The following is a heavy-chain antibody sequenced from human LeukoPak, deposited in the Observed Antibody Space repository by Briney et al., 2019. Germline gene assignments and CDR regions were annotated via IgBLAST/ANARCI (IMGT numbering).Heavy chain of an antibody. CDR2: IYYSGNT. D-gene: IGHD3-22*01. V-gene: IGHV4-39*01. CDR3: ASHYDSSGYYALDY. Sequence: PSETLSLTCTVSGGSISSSSYYWGWIRQPPGKGLEWIESIYYSGNTYYNPSLKSRVTISVDTSKNQFSLKLSSVTAADTAVYYCASHYDSSGYYALDYWGQGTLVTVSS. CDR1: GGSISSSSYY. J-gene: IGHJ4*02.